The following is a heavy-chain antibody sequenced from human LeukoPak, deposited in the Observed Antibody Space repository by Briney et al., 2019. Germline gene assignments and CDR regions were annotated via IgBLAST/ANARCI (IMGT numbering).Heavy chain of an antibody. D-gene: IGHD6-13*01. V-gene: IGHV4-4*07. J-gene: IGHJ4*02. CDR2: IYTSGST. Sequence: SETLSLTCTVSGGSISSYYWSWIRQPAGKGLEWIGRIYTSGSTNYNPSLKSRVTMSVDTSKNQFSLKLSSVTAADTAVYYCARDSILSMIHGIAAADYWGQGTLVTVSS. CDR3: ARDSILSMIHGIAAADY. CDR1: GGSISSYY.